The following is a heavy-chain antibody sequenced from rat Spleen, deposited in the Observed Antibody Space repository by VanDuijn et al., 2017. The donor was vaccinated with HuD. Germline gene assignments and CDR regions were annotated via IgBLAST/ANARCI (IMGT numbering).Heavy chain of an antibody. J-gene: IGHJ4*01. V-gene: IGHV5-20*01. CDR3: ATDGYYDGIYYSVYVMDA. D-gene: IGHD1-12*02. CDR2: ISYDGTAT. CDR1: GFTFSDYN. Sequence: EVQLVESGGGLVQPGGSLKLSCVASGFTFSDYNMAWVRQAPTKGLEWVASISYDGTATYYRDSVKGRFTISRDNAKSTLYLQMDSLKSEDTATYYCATDGYYDGIYYSVYVMDAWAQGASVTVSS.